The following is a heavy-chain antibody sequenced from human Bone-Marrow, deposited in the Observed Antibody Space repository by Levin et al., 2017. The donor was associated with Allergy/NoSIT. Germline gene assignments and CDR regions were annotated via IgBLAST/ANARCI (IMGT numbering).Heavy chain of an antibody. Sequence: RAGGSLRLSCAASGFTFSNYAMSWVRQAPGKGLEWVSVLSGSGGNTNYADSVKGRFTISRDNSQNTLYLQLNNLRVEDSAVYYCAKMEGNCGSSTSCYRFDYWGQGALVTVSS. CDR1: GFTFSNYA. CDR2: LSGSGGNT. J-gene: IGHJ4*02. D-gene: IGHD2-2*02. CDR3: AKMEGNCGSSTSCYRFDY. V-gene: IGHV3-23*01.